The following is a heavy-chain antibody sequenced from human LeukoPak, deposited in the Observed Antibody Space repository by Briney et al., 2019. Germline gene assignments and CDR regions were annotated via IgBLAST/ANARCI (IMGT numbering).Heavy chain of an antibody. Sequence: SETLSLTCTVSGGXISSSTDYWGWIRQPPGRGLEWIGSIYYSGSTYYNPSLKSRVTMSVDTPKNQFSLKMSSVTAADTAVYYCARTPEVVGWFDPWGQGTLVTVSS. V-gene: IGHV4-39*01. CDR2: IYYSGST. J-gene: IGHJ5*02. CDR1: GGXISSSTDY. CDR3: ARTPEVVGWFDP.